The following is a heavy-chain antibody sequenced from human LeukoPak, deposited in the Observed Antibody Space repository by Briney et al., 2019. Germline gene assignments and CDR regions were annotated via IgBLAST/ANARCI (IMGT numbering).Heavy chain of an antibody. CDR3: ARGGTVVTTDAFDI. CDR2: ISSSSSYT. CDR1: GFTFSDYY. J-gene: IGHJ3*02. Sequence: GGSLRLSCAASGFTFSDYYMSWIRQAPGKGLEWVSYISSSSSYTNYADSVKGRFTISRDNAKSSLYLQMNSLRAEDTAVYYCARGGTVVTTDAFDIWGQGTMVTVSS. V-gene: IGHV3-11*06. D-gene: IGHD4-23*01.